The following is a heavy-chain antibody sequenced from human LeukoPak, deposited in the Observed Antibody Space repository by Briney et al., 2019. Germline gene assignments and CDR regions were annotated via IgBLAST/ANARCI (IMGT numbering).Heavy chain of an antibody. CDR1: GYSISSGYY. D-gene: IGHD3-22*01. CDR2: IRSKAYGGTT. CDR3: TRITMIVVVPLGDY. J-gene: IGHJ4*02. Sequence: LSLTCTVSGYSISSGYYWGWIRQAPGKGLEWVGFIRSKAYGGTTEYAASVKGRFTISRDDSKSIAYLQMNSLKTEDTAVYYCTRITMIVVVPLGDYWGQGTLVTVSS. V-gene: IGHV3-49*03.